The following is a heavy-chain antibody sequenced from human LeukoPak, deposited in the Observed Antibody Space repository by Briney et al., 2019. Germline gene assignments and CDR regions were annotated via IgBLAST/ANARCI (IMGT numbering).Heavy chain of an antibody. Sequence: ASVKVSCKASGYTFTSYYMHWVRQAPGQGLEWMGIINPSGGSTSYAQKFQGRVTMTRDTSTSTVYTELSSLRSEDTAVYYCARMATIVEAFDYWGQGTLVTVSS. CDR1: GYTFTSYY. J-gene: IGHJ4*02. V-gene: IGHV1-46*01. CDR2: INPSGGST. D-gene: IGHD5-24*01. CDR3: ARMATIVEAFDY.